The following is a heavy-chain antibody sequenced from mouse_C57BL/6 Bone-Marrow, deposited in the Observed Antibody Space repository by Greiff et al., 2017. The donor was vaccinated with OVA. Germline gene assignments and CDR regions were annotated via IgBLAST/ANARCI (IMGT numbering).Heavy chain of an antibody. V-gene: IGHV2-9-1*01. CDR3: TLITTVDHWYFDV. Sequence: VMLVESGPGLVAPSQSLSITCTVSGFSLTSYAISWVRQPPGKGLEWLGVIWTGGGTNYNSALKSRLSISKDNSKSQVFLKMNSLQTDDTARYYCTLITTVDHWYFDVWGTGTTVTVSS. CDR1: GFSLTSYA. CDR2: IWTGGGT. D-gene: IGHD1-1*01. J-gene: IGHJ1*03.